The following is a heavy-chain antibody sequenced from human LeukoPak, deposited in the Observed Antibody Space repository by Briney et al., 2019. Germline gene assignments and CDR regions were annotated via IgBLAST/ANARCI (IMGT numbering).Heavy chain of an antibody. J-gene: IGHJ6*02. D-gene: IGHD2-15*01. CDR1: GGSISSYY. CDR2: IYTSGST. CDR3: ARDSMVVVAATPVSYYYGMDV. V-gene: IGHV4-4*07. Sequence: SETLSLTCTVSGGSISSYYWSWIRQPAGKGLEWIGRIYTSGSTNYNPSLNSRVTMSVDTSKNQFSLKLSSVTAADTAVYYCARDSMVVVAATPVSYYYGMDVWGQGTTVTVSS.